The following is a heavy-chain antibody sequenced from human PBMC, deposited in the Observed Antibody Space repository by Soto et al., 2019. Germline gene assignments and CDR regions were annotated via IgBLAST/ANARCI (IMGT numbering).Heavy chain of an antibody. CDR2: IRSKAYGGTT. D-gene: IGHD6-19*01. CDR3: SDLYSSGWSGAFDF. J-gene: IGHJ3*01. CDR1: GFTFGDYA. V-gene: IGHV3-49*03. Sequence: PGGSLRLSCTASGFTFGDYAMSWFRQAPGKGLEWVGFIRSKAYGGTTEYAASVKGRFTISRDDSKSIAYLQMNSLKTEDTAVYYCSDLYSSGWSGAFDFWGQGTMVTVSS.